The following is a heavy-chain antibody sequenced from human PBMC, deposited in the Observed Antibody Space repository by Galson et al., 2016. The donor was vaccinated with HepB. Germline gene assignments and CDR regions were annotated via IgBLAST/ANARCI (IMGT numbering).Heavy chain of an antibody. V-gene: IGHV3-30*04. CDR2: ISYDGRNR. D-gene: IGHD6-19*01. J-gene: IGHJ4*02. CDR3: ARIGLGCSSSLPDY. CDR1: GFTFSTYG. Sequence: SLRLSCAASGFTFSTYGIHWVRQAPGKGLEWVAAISYDGRNRLHADSVKGRFTISRDNTMNTLFLQMNSLRVEDTAVYYCARIGLGCSSSLPDYWGQGTLVTVSS.